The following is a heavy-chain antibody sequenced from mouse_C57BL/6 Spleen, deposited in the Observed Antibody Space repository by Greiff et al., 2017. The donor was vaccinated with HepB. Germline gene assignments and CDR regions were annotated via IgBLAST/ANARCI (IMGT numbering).Heavy chain of an antibody. CDR3: TRDREVVAPFAY. CDR1: GFTFSSYA. Sequence: EVQLVESGEGLVKPGGSLKLSCAASGFTFSSYAMSWVRQTPEKRLEWVAYISSGGDYIYYADTVKGRFTISRDNARNTLYLQMSSLKSEDTAMYYCTRDREVVAPFAYWGQGTLVTVSA. CDR2: ISSGGDYI. V-gene: IGHV5-9-1*02. D-gene: IGHD1-1*01. J-gene: IGHJ3*01.